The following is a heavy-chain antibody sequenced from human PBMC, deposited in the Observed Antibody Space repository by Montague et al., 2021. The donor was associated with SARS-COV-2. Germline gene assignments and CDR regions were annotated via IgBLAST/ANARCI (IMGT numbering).Heavy chain of an antibody. CDR1: GFSLSTSGMC. J-gene: IGHJ4*02. Sequence: PALVKPTQTLTLTCTFSGFSLSTSGMCVSWIRQPPGKALEWLALIDWDDDKYYSTSLKTRLTISKDTSKNQVVLTMTNMDPVDTATYYCARIRDYDISTGSYSGFDYWGQGTLVTVSS. CDR2: IDWDDDK. CDR3: ARIRDYDISTGSYSGFDY. D-gene: IGHD3-9*01. V-gene: IGHV2-70*01.